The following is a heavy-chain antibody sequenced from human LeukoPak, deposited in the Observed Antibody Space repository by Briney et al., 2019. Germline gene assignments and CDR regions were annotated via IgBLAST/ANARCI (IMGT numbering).Heavy chain of an antibody. CDR3: ASSLAAAVEYFDY. V-gene: IGHV3-11*01. CDR1: GFTFSDYY. D-gene: IGHD6-13*01. J-gene: IGHJ4*02. CDR2: ISGSGSNI. Sequence: GGSLRLSCAASGFTFSDYYMSWVRQAPGKGLEWVSDISGSGSNIYYADSVKGRFTISRDNAKNSPYLQMSSLRAEDTAVYYCASSLAAAVEYFDYWGQGTLVTVSS.